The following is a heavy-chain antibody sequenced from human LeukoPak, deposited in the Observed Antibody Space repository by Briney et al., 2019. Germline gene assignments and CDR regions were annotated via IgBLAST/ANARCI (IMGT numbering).Heavy chain of an antibody. D-gene: IGHD1-26*01. CDR3: ARDNSVGDTAWWFDP. V-gene: IGHV1-46*01. J-gene: IGHJ5*02. CDR1: GYTFISYY. CDR2: INPSGGST. Sequence: ASVKASCKASGYTFISYYMHWVRQAPGQGLEWMGIINPSGGSTSYAQKFQGRVTMTRDMSTSTDYMELSSLRSEDTAVYYCARDNSVGDTAWWFDPWGQGTLVTVSS.